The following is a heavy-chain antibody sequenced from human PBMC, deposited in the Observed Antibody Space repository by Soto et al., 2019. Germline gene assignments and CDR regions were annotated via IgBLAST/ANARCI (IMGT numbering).Heavy chain of an antibody. CDR2: IKQDGSEK. CDR3: ARDERDTAMVPHFDY. D-gene: IGHD5-18*01. V-gene: IGHV3-7*05. CDR1: GFTFSSYW. Sequence: GGSLRLSCAASGFTFSSYWMSWVRQAPGKGLEWVANIKQDGSEKYYVDSVKGRFTISRDNAKNSLYLQMNSLRAEDTAVYYCARDERDTAMVPHFDYWGQGTLVTVSS. J-gene: IGHJ4*02.